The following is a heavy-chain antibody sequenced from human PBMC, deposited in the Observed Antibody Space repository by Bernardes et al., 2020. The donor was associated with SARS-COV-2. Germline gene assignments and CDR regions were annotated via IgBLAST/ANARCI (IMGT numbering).Heavy chain of an antibody. Sequence: SETLSLTCAVYGGSFSGYYWSWIRQPPGQGLEWIGEINHSGSTNYNPSLKSRVTISVDTSKNQFSLKLSSVTAADTAVYYCARGIVVVVAAKGVYYYYMDVWGKGTTVTVSS. V-gene: IGHV4-34*01. J-gene: IGHJ6*03. D-gene: IGHD2-15*01. CDR3: ARGIVVVVAAKGVYYYYMDV. CDR1: GGSFSGYY. CDR2: INHSGST.